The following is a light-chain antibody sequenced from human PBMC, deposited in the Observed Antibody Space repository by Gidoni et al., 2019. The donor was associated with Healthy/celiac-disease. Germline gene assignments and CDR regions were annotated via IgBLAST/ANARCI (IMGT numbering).Light chain of an antibody. V-gene: IGKV3-20*01. Sequence: EIVLTQSPGTLSLSPGERATLSCRASQSVSSSYLALYQQKPGQAPRLLIYGASSRATGIPDRFSGSGSGTDFTLTISRLEPEDFAVYFCQQYGNSPWTFXHXTKVEIK. CDR2: GAS. J-gene: IGKJ1*01. CDR3: QQYGNSPWT. CDR1: QSVSSSY.